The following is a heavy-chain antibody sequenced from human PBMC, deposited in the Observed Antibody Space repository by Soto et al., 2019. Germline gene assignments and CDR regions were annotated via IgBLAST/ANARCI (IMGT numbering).Heavy chain of an antibody. Sequence: SETLSLTCSVSGDSISNLDYFWAWIRQPPGQALEYIGYIYKSATTYYNPSFESRVAISVDTSKSQFSLNVTAVTAADTAVYFCARGRYCLTGRCFPNWFDSWGQGALVTGS. CDR2: IYKSATT. J-gene: IGHJ5*01. CDR3: ARGRYCLTGRCFPNWFDS. CDR1: GDSISNLDYF. V-gene: IGHV4-30-4*01. D-gene: IGHD7-27*01.